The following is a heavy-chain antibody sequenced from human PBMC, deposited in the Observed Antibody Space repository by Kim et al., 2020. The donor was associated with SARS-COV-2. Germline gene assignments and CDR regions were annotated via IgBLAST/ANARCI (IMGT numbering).Heavy chain of an antibody. D-gene: IGHD1-20*01. V-gene: IGHV1-24*01. J-gene: IGHJ4*02. CDR2: FEPEDGEP. CDR3: ATDGI. Sequence: FEPEDGEPSYEQKFKGRVTMTEDTSTDTAYMELSSLRSEDTAVYYCATDGIWGQGTLVTVSS.